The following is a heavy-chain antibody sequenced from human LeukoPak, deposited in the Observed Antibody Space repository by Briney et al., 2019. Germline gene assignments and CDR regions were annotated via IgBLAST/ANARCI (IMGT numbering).Heavy chain of an antibody. Sequence: KPSETLSLTCTVSGGSISSGSYYWSWIRQPAGKGLEWIGRIYTSGSTNYNPSLKSRVTISVDTSKNQFSLKLSSVTAADTAVYYSARVSGYSSSWGQGTLVTVSS. V-gene: IGHV4-61*02. CDR1: GGSISSGSYY. CDR3: ARVSGYSSS. CDR2: IYTSGST. J-gene: IGHJ4*02. D-gene: IGHD6-13*01.